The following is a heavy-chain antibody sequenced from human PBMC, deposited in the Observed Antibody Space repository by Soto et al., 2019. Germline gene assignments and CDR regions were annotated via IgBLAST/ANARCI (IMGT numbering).Heavy chain of an antibody. V-gene: IGHV3-64*01. J-gene: IGHJ4*01. Sequence: GGSLRLSCAASGFTFSSYAMHWVRQAPGKGLEYASAISTDGGSTYYANSVKGRFTISRDNSKNTLYLQMNSLRAEDTGLYYCAKYIHMMVRGVTDYWGLGTVVTVSA. CDR2: ISTDGGST. CDR1: GFTFSSYA. D-gene: IGHD3-10*01. CDR3: AKYIHMMVRGVTDY.